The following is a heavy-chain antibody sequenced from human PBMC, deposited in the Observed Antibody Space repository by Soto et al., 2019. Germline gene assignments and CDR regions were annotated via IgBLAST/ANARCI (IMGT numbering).Heavy chain of an antibody. CDR1: GYTFTSYG. Sequence: APVKVSCEDCGYTFTSYGIGWVRKATGQGLEWMGCISAYNGNTNYAQKLQGRVTMTTDASTSTAYMELRSLRSDDTAVYYCARVDYSNLGSYYYYYGMDVWGQGTTVTVSS. CDR3: ARVDYSNLGSYYYYYGMDV. D-gene: IGHD4-4*01. J-gene: IGHJ6*02. V-gene: IGHV1-18*04. CDR2: ISAYNGNT.